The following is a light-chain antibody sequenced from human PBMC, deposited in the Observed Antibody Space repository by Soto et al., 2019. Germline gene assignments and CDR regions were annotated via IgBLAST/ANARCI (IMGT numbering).Light chain of an antibody. CDR3: GTWDSGLSAEV. Sequence: QSVLTQPPSVSAAPGQKVTISCSGSNSNIENNYVSWYQQFPGTAPKLLICDTNQRPSGIPDRFSGSKSGTSATLAITGLQAGDEADYYCGTWDSGLSAEVFGGGTKVTVL. J-gene: IGLJ2*01. V-gene: IGLV1-51*01. CDR1: NSNIENNY. CDR2: DTN.